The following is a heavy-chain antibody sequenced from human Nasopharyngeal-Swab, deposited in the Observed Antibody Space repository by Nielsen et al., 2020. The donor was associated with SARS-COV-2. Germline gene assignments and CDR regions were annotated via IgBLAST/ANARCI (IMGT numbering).Heavy chain of an antibody. D-gene: IGHD3-10*01. V-gene: IGHV1-18*01. Sequence: ASVKVSCKASGYTFTSYGISWVRQAPGQGLEWMGWISAYNGNTNYAQKLQGRVTMTTDTSTSTAYMELRSLRSDDTAVYYCARVVTWFGHEWYFDLWGRGTLVTVSS. CDR2: ISAYNGNT. CDR3: ARVVTWFGHEWYFDL. CDR1: GYTFTSYG. J-gene: IGHJ2*01.